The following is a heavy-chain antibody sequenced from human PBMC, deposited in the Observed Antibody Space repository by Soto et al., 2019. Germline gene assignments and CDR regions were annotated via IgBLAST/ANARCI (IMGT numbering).Heavy chain of an antibody. CDR1: GFTFSNYG. D-gene: IGHD6-19*01. CDR2: IWYDGSNK. Sequence: GGSLRLSCAASGFTFSNYGMHWVRQAPGKGLEWVAVIWYDGSNKYYADPVKGRFTISRDNSKNTLYLQINSLRAEDTAVYYCARDDIPGRAVAIYGMDVWGQGTTVTVSS. J-gene: IGHJ6*02. CDR3: ARDDIPGRAVAIYGMDV. V-gene: IGHV3-33*01.